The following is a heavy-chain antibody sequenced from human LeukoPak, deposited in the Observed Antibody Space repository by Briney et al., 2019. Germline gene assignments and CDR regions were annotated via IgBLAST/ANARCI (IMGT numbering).Heavy chain of an antibody. CDR1: GYTFTSYG. CDR2: ISAYNGNT. Sequence: ASVKVSCKASGYTFTSYGISWVRQAPGQGLEWMGWISAYNGNTNYAQKLQGRVTMTTDTSTSTAYMELRSLRSDDTTVYYCATASSAITIFGVVIVNNAFDIWGQGTMVTVSS. V-gene: IGHV1-18*01. CDR3: ATASSAITIFGVVIVNNAFDI. J-gene: IGHJ3*02. D-gene: IGHD3-3*01.